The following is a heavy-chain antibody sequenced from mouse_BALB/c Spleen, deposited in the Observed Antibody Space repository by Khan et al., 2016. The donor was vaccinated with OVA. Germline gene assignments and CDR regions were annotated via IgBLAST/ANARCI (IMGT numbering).Heavy chain of an antibody. Sequence: QIQLVQSGAELVKPGASVRLSCKASGYTFTSYYLYWVKQRPGQGLEWIGDIHPSSGGTNFNEKFKSKATLTVDKSSSTAYIQLNSLTSEDSAVYYCSRSGYGSFAYWGQGTLVTVSA. D-gene: IGHD2-2*01. V-gene: IGHV1-64*01. CDR3: SRSGYGSFAY. J-gene: IGHJ3*01. CDR1: GYTFTSYY. CDR2: IHPSSGGT.